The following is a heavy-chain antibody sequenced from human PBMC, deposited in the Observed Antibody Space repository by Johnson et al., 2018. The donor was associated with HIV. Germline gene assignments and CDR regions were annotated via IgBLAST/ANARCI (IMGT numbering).Heavy chain of an antibody. CDR3: ANGDDRGSDAFDI. CDR1: GFTFSSYG. Sequence: QVQLVESGGGVVQPGRSLRLSCAASGFTFSSYGMHWVRQAPGKGLEWVAVISYDGSNKYYADSVKGRFTISRDNSKNTLYLQMNSLRAEDTDVYYCANGDDRGSDAFDIWGQGTMVTVSS. CDR2: ISYDGSNK. J-gene: IGHJ3*02. D-gene: IGHD1-26*01. V-gene: IGHV3-30*18.